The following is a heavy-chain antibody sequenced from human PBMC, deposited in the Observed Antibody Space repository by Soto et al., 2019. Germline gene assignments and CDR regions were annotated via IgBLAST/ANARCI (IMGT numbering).Heavy chain of an antibody. CDR2: ISYDGSNK. Sequence: GGSLRLSCAASGFTFSSYGMHWVRQAPGKGLEWVAVISYDGSNKYYADSVKGRFTISRDNSKNTLYLQMNSLRAEDTAVYYCAKDRDYYDYWGQGTLVTVSS. J-gene: IGHJ4*02. CDR3: AKDRDYYDY. V-gene: IGHV3-30*18. CDR1: GFTFSSYG.